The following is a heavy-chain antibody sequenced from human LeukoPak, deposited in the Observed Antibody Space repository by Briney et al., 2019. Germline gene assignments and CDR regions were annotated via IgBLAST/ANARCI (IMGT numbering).Heavy chain of an antibody. Sequence: SETLSLTCTVSGGSISSSSYYWGWIRQPPGKGLEWIGSIYYSGSTYYNPSLKSRVTISVDTSKNQFSLKLSSVTAADTAVYYCARDYYDSSGYYYFDYWGQGTLVTVSS. CDR2: IYYSGST. CDR3: ARDYYDSSGYYYFDY. CDR1: GGSISSSSYY. V-gene: IGHV4-39*07. D-gene: IGHD3-22*01. J-gene: IGHJ4*02.